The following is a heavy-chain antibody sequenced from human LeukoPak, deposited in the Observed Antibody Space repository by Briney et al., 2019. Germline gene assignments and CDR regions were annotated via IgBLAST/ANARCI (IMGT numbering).Heavy chain of an antibody. J-gene: IGHJ4*02. CDR1: GYTFTDYY. CDR2: VDPEDGET. Sequence: ASVKVSCKVSGYTFTDYYMHWVQQAPGKGLEWMGLVDPEDGETIYAEKFQGRVTITADTSTDTAYMELSSLRSEDTAVYYCALSRYSSSDPFDYWGRGTLVTVSS. D-gene: IGHD6-13*01. CDR3: ALSRYSSSDPFDY. V-gene: IGHV1-69-2*01.